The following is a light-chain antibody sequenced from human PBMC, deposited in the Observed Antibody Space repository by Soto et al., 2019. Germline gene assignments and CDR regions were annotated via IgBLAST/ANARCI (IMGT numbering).Light chain of an antibody. CDR1: QSVSSN. CDR2: GAS. J-gene: IGKJ5*01. V-gene: IGKV3-15*01. CDR3: QQYNNWPPKIT. Sequence: EIVMTQSPATLSVSPGERATLSCRASQSVSSNLAWYQQKPGQAPRLLIYGASTRATGIPARFSGSGSGTDFTLTISSLEPEDFAVYYCQQYNNWPPKITFGQGTRLEI.